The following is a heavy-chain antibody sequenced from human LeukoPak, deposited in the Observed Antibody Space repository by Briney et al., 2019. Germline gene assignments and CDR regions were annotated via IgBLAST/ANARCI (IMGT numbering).Heavy chain of an antibody. J-gene: IGHJ4*02. CDR1: GFTFTNYV. D-gene: IGHD2-15*01. CDR2: VSSDGGIK. CDR3: ARDSEITPIHVLGY. Sequence: QSGGSLRLSCVVSGFTFTNYVVHWVRQAPGKGLEWVTLVSSDGGIKYYADSVKGRFSVSRDISKNTLYLQMNSLRVDDTAVYYCARDSEITPIHVLGYWGQGTLVTVSS. V-gene: IGHV3-30-3*01.